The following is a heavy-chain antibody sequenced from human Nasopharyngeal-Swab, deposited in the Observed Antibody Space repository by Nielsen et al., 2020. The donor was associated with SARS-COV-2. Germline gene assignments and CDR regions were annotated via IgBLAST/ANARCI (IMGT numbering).Heavy chain of an antibody. CDR3: ARDDGGLGDY. J-gene: IGHJ4*02. D-gene: IGHD3-10*01. CDR2: ISGSGGST. V-gene: IGHV3-23*01. CDR1: GFTFSSYA. Sequence: GGSLRLSCAASGFTFSSYAMSWVRQAPGKGLEWVSAISGSGGSTYYADSVKGRFTISRDNAKNALYLEMNSLRPEDTAVYFCARDDGGLGDYWGQGTLVTVSS.